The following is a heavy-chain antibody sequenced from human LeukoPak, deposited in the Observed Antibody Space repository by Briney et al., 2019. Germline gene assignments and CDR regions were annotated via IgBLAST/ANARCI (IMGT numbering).Heavy chain of an antibody. J-gene: IGHJ4*02. CDR3: ARVSIFGVVIANDY. CDR1: GFTISDHF. Sequence: KPGGSLRLSCAASGFTISDHFMDWVRQAPGKGLQWVSTITSGGDYMYYADPVKGRFTISRDDSKNSLYLHMISLRAEDTAVYYCARVSIFGVVIANDYWGQGTVVTVSS. V-gene: IGHV3-21*01. CDR2: ITSGGDYM. D-gene: IGHD3-16*02.